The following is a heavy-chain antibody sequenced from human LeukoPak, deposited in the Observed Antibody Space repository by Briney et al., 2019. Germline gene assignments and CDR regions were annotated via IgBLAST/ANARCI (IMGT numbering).Heavy chain of an antibody. CDR3: ARGTRGFGELLYLVDY. Sequence: PGGSLRLSCAASGFTFSGHRMHWVRQPPGKGLEWVAVTSYDESTKSYAGSVKGRFTISRDNSKNTLYLQMNSLRAEDTAVYYCARGTRGFGELLYLVDYWGQGTLVTVSS. J-gene: IGHJ4*02. D-gene: IGHD3-10*01. CDR1: GFTFSGHR. V-gene: IGHV3-30-3*01. CDR2: TSYDESTK.